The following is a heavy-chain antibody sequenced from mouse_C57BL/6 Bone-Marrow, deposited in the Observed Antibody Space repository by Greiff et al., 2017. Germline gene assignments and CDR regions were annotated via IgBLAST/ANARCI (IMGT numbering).Heavy chain of an antibody. CDR1: GFNIKNTY. CDR3: ARTSVTTGRFDY. CDR2: IDPANGNT. Sequence: EVQLQQSVAELVRPGASVKLSCTASGFNIKNTYMHWVKQRPEQGLEWIGRIDPANGNTKYAQKFQGKATITADTSSNTADLQLRSLTSECTAIYYCARTSVTTGRFDYWGQGTTLTVSS. J-gene: IGHJ2*01. V-gene: IGHV14-3*01. D-gene: IGHD2-12*01.